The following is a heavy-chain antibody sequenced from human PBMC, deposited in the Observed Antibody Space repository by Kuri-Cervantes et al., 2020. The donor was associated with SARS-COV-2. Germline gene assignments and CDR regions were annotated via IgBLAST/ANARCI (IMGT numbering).Heavy chain of an antibody. CDR1: GFTFSSYS. CDR2: ISSSSSYI. D-gene: IGHD1-26*01. J-gene: IGHJ6*02. CDR3: TKGTRYSTNWYRNYGMDV. V-gene: IGHV3-21*04. Sequence: GGSLRLSCAASGFTFSSYSMNWVRQAPGKGLEWVSSISSSSSYIYYADSVKGRFTISRDNAKNSLYLQMNSPRGEDTALYYCTKGTRYSTNWYRNYGMDVWGQGTTVTVSS.